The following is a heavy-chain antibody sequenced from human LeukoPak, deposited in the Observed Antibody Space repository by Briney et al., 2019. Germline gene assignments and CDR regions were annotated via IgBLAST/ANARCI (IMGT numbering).Heavy chain of an antibody. J-gene: IGHJ4*02. Sequence: ASVKVSCKASGYTFIGYYMHWVRQAPGQGFEWMGIINPSGGSTSYAQKFQGRVTMTRDTSTSTVYMELSSLRSEDTAVYYCARFDYYDSSGSGLGFDYWGQGTLVTVSS. D-gene: IGHD3-22*01. CDR3: ARFDYYDSSGSGLGFDY. CDR2: INPSGGST. CDR1: GYTFIGYY. V-gene: IGHV1-46*01.